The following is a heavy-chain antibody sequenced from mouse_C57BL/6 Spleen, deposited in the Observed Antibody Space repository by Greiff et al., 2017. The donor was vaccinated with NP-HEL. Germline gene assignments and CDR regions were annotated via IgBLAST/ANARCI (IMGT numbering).Heavy chain of an antibody. D-gene: IGHD2-1*01. Sequence: EVQRVESGGGLVKPGGSLKLSCAASGFTFSSYAMSWVRQTPEKRLEWVATISDGGSYTYYPDNVKGRFTISRDNAKNNLYLQMSNLKSEDTAMYYCARDRHYGNYFYYAMDYWGQGTSVTVSS. V-gene: IGHV5-4*01. J-gene: IGHJ4*01. CDR2: ISDGGSYT. CDR3: ARDRHYGNYFYYAMDY. CDR1: GFTFSSYA.